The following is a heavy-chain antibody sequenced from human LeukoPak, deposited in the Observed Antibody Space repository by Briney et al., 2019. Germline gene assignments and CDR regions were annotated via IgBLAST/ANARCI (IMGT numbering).Heavy chain of an antibody. CDR3: ARQESSSCFDY. CDR2: IYYSGST. V-gene: IGHV4-39*01. CDR1: GGSISSSSYY. J-gene: IGHJ4*02. Sequence: PSETLSLTCTASGGSISSSSYYWGWIRQPPGKGLEWIGSIYYSGSTYYNPSLKSRVTISVDTSKNQFSLKLSSVTAADTAVYYCARQESSSCFDYWGQGTLVSVSS. D-gene: IGHD6-6*01.